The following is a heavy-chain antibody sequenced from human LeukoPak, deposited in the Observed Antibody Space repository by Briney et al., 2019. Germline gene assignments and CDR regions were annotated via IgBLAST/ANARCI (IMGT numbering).Heavy chain of an antibody. J-gene: IGHJ2*01. CDR1: GFTFSSYA. D-gene: IGHD6-13*01. Sequence: GGSLRLSCAASGFTFSSYAMSWVRQAPGKGLEWVSAISGSGGSTYYADSVKGRFTISRDNAKNSLYLQMNSLRAEDTAVYYCANRYSSSWYGWYFDLWGRGTLVTVSS. V-gene: IGHV3-23*01. CDR2: ISGSGGST. CDR3: ANRYSSSWYGWYFDL.